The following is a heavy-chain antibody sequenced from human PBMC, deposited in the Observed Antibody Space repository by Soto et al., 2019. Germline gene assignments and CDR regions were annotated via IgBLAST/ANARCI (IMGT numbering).Heavy chain of an antibody. V-gene: IGHV4-4*02. J-gene: IGHJ4*02. CDR2: IYHSGST. CDR1: SGSISSSNW. D-gene: IGHD2-15*01. Sequence: ETLSLTCAVSSGSISSSNWWSWVRQPPGKGLEWIGEIYHSGSTNYNPSLKSRVTISVDKSKNQFSLKLSSVTAADTAVYYCARLVVVAANPPYFDYWGQGTLVTVSS. CDR3: ARLVVVAANPPYFDY.